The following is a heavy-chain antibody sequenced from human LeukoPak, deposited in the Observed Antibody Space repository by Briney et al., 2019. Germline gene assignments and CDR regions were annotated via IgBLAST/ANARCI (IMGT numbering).Heavy chain of an antibody. Sequence: PGGSLRLSCAASGFTFSTYSMTWVRQAPGKGLEWVSSITSSSSYIYYADSVKGRFTISRDNAKSSLYLQMNSLGAEDTALYYCARHRTASDYWGQGTLVTVSS. CDR2: ITSSSSYI. V-gene: IGHV3-21*01. CDR1: GFTFSTYS. D-gene: IGHD3-16*02. CDR3: ARHRTASDY. J-gene: IGHJ4*02.